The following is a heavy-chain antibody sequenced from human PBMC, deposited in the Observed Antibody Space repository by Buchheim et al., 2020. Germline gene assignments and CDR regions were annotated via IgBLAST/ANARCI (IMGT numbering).Heavy chain of an antibody. CDR3: AGGWMPTGTELKRVYWYFDL. Sequence: QLQLQESGPGLVRPSETLSLTCTVSGDSIRSASHNWGWIRQAPGKGLEWIGYMFYSGSTNYNPSLKSRVTILVDTSKNQFSLKLSSVTAADTAVYYCAGGWMPTGTELKRVYWYFDLWGRGTL. V-gene: IGHV4-61*05. J-gene: IGHJ2*01. CDR2: MFYSGST. CDR1: GDSIRSASHN. D-gene: IGHD1-14*01.